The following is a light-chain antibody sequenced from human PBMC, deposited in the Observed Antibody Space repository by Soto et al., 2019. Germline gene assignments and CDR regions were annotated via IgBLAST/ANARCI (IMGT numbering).Light chain of an antibody. CDR1: QGIISA. Sequence: IQLTQSPSSLSASVGDRVTITCRVSQGIISALAWYQQKPGEPPKVLIYDASSLESGVPSRFSGSGFGTDFNLTISSLQPEDFATYYCQQLHNYPLTFGQGTRLEIK. J-gene: IGKJ5*01. V-gene: IGKV1D-13*01. CDR3: QQLHNYPLT. CDR2: DAS.